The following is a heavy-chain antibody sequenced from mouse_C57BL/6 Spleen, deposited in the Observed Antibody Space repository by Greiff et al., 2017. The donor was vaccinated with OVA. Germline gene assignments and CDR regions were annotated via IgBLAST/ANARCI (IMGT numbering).Heavy chain of an antibody. V-gene: IGHV2-6*01. CDR1: GFSLTSYG. J-gene: IGHJ3*01. CDR2: IWGVGST. Sequence: VKVEESGPGLVAPSQSLSITCTVSGFSLTSYGVDWVRQSPGKGLEWLGVIWGVGSTNYNSALKSRLSISKDNSKSQVFLKMNSLQTDDTAMYYCATPLTGTGFAYWGQGTLVTVSA. CDR3: ATPLTGTGFAY. D-gene: IGHD4-1*01.